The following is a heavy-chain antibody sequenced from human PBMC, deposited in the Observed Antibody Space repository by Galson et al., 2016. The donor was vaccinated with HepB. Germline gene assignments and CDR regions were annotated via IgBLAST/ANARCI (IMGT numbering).Heavy chain of an antibody. V-gene: IGHV3-21*01. CDR2: ISPSSSYI. Sequence: SLRLSCATSGLTFSSYSMNWVRQAPGKGLEWVSSISPSSSYIYYADSLRGRFTISRDNAKNSVYLLMNSLRVGDTAVYYCATAGSSLSRYWGQGTLVTVSS. CDR1: GLTFSSYS. CDR3: ATAGSSLSRY. J-gene: IGHJ4*02. D-gene: IGHD2-2*01.